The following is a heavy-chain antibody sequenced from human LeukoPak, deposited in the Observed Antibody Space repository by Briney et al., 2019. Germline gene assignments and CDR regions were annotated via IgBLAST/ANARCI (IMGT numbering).Heavy chain of an antibody. V-gene: IGHV3-53*01. D-gene: IGHD3-10*01. CDR3: ARGGVDYYGSGTYYLMYYFDY. CDR1: GFTVSSNS. Sequence: GGSLRLSCTVSGFTVSSNSMSWVRQAPGKGLEWVSFIYSDNTHYSDSVKGRFTISRDNSKNTLYLQMNSLRAEDTAVYFCARGGVDYYGSGTYYLMYYFDYWGQGALVTVSS. J-gene: IGHJ4*02. CDR2: IYSDNT.